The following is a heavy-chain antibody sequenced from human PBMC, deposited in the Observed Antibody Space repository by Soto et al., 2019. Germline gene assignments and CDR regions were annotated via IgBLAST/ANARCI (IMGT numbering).Heavy chain of an antibody. CDR3: ARDLINGVGAKEGDYYYGMDV. D-gene: IGHD1-26*01. J-gene: IGHJ6*02. CDR2: ISAYNGNT. Sequence: ASVKVSCKASGYTFTSYGISWVRQAPGQGLEWMGWISAYNGNTNYAQKLQGRVTMTTDTSTSTAYMELRSLRSDDTAVYYCARDLINGVGAKEGDYYYGMDVWGQGTTVIVS. V-gene: IGHV1-18*04. CDR1: GYTFTSYG.